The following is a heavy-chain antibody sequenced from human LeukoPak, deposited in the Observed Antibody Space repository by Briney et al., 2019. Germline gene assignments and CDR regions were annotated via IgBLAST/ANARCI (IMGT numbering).Heavy chain of an antibody. CDR3: ARLRSHIAAPYYFDY. J-gene: IGHJ4*02. Sequence: ASVKVSCKASGGTFSSYAISWVRQAPGQGLEWMGGIIPIFGTANYAQKFQGRVTITTDESTSTAYMELSSLRSEDTAVYYCARLRSHIAAPYYFDYWGQGTLVTVSS. D-gene: IGHD6-6*01. CDR1: GGTFSSYA. CDR2: IIPIFGTA. V-gene: IGHV1-69*05.